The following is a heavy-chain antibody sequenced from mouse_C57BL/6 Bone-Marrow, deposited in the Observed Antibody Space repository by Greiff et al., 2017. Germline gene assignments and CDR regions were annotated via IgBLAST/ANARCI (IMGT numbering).Heavy chain of an antibody. CDR2: ISDGGSYT. D-gene: IGHD1-1*01. V-gene: IGHV5-4*03. Sequence: EVNLVESGGGLVKPGGSLKLSCAASGFTFSSYAMSWVRQTPEKRLEWVATISDGGSYTYYPDNVKGRFTISRDNAKNNLYLQMSHLKSEDTAMYYCARIPITTVVASDYWGQGTTLTVSS. J-gene: IGHJ2*01. CDR3: ARIPITTVVASDY. CDR1: GFTFSSYA.